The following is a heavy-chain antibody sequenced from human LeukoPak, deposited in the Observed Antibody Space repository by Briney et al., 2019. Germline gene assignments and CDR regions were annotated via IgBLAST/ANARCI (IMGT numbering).Heavy chain of an antibody. Sequence: TLSLTCTVSGGSISSGGYYWSWIRQHPGKGLEWIGYIYYSGSTYYNPSLKSRVTISVDTSKNQFSLKLSSVTAADTAVYFCARGGYCSRDCYSHYFDSWGQRTLVTVSS. CDR3: ARGGYCSRDCYSHYFDS. CDR1: GGSISSGGYY. J-gene: IGHJ4*02. V-gene: IGHV4-31*03. D-gene: IGHD2-21*02. CDR2: IYYSGST.